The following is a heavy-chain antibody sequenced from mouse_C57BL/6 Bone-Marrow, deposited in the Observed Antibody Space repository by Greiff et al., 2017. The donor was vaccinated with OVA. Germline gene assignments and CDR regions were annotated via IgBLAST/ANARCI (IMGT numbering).Heavy chain of an antibody. V-gene: IGHV1-53*01. CDR2: INPSNGGT. Sequence: VQLQQPGTELVKPGASVKLSCKASGYTFTSYWMHWVKQRPGQGLEWIGNINPSNGGTNYNEKFKSKATLTVDKSSSTAYMQLSSLTSEDSAVYYCASSGYPYYYAMDYWGQGTSVTVSS. J-gene: IGHJ4*01. D-gene: IGHD3-2*02. CDR3: ASSGYPYYYAMDY. CDR1: GYTFTSYW.